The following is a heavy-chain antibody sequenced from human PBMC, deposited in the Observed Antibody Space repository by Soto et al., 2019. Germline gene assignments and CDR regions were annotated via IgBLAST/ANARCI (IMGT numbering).Heavy chain of an antibody. D-gene: IGHD3-10*01. Sequence: PGGSLRLSCAASEFTFSNYAMSWVRQAPGKGLEWVSYISNSGSTTYYADSVKGRFTISRDNAKNTLYLQMNSLRAEDTAVYYCARDQSLGELYPKHPIDYWGQGTLVTVSS. CDR1: EFTFSNYA. V-gene: IGHV3-11*01. CDR2: ISNSGSTT. CDR3: ARDQSLGELYPKHPIDY. J-gene: IGHJ4*02.